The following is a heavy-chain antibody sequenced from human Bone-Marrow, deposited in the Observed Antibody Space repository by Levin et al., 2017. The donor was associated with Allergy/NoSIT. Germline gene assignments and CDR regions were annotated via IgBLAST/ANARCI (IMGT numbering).Heavy chain of an antibody. CDR1: AFTFSSYG. CDR2: ISYDGSDK. D-gene: IGHD3-10*01. J-gene: IGHJ3*01. V-gene: IGHV3-30*18. CDR3: AKGGVWFGDAFDL. Sequence: GESLKISCEASAFTFSSYGIHWVRQAPGKGLEWVAVISYDGSDKYYADSVKGRFTISRDNSKNTLYLQMNSLRPEDTAVYYCAKGGVWFGDAFDLWGQGTMVTVSS.